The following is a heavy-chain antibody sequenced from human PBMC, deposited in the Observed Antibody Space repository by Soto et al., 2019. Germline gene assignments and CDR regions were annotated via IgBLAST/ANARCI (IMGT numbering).Heavy chain of an antibody. CDR1: GFTFGSYS. V-gene: IGHV3-48*01. CDR3: ARDLNYGLCDH. J-gene: IGHJ4*02. Sequence: EVQLVESGGGLVQPGGSLRLSCAASGFTFGSYSMNWVRQAPGKGLEWVSYISSSSSTIYYADSVKGRFTLSRDNAKNSLYLQMNSLRSEDTAVYYCARDLNYGLCDHWGQGTLVTVSS. D-gene: IGHD4-17*01. CDR2: ISSSSSTI.